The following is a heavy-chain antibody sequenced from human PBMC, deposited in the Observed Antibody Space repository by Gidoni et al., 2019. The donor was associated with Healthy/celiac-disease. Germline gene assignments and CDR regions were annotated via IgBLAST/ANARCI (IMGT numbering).Heavy chain of an antibody. CDR3: AKDGQGGWYLDY. CDR2: ISYDGSNK. V-gene: IGHV3-30*18. CDR1: GFPFSSYG. J-gene: IGHJ4*02. D-gene: IGHD6-19*01. Sequence: QVQLVESGGGVVQPGRSLRLSCAASGFPFSSYGMHWVRQAPGKGLEWVAVISYDGSNKYYADSVKGRFTISRDNSKNTLYLQMNSLRAEDTAVYYCAKDGQGGWYLDYWGQGTLVTVSS.